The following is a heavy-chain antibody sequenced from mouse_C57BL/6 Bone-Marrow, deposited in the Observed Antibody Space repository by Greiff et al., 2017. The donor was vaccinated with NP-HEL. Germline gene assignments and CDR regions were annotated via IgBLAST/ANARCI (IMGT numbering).Heavy chain of an antibody. CDR3: AGHLEGQLLRSFAY. CDR2: IYPGDGDT. CDR1: GYAFSSYW. V-gene: IGHV1-80*01. Sequence: QVQLKQSGAELVKPGASVKISCKASGYAFSSYWMNWVKQRPGKGLEWIGQIYPGDGDTNYNGKFKGKATLTADKSSSTAYMQLSSLTSEDSAVYFCAGHLEGQLLRSFAYWGQGTLVTVSA. D-gene: IGHD1-1*01. J-gene: IGHJ3*01.